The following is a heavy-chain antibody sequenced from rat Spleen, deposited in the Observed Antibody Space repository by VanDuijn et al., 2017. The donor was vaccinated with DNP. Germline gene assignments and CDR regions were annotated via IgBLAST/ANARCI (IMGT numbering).Heavy chain of an antibody. CDR3: VRVDRDSYAHDY. CDR2: ISSSGGST. Sequence: EVQLVESGGGLVQPGRSLKLSCAASGFTFSDYYMAWVRQAPTKGLEWVASISSSGGSTYHPDSVKGRFTFSRDNAENTLYLQMDSLRSEDTATYYCVRVDRDSYAHDYWGQGVMVTVSS. CDR1: GFTFSDYY. D-gene: IGHD1-12*01. J-gene: IGHJ2*01. V-gene: IGHV5-25*01.